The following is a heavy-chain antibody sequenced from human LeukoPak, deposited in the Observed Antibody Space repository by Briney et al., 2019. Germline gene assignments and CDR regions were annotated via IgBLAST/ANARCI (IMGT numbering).Heavy chain of an antibody. CDR1: GFTFSSYS. V-gene: IGHV3-21*01. D-gene: IGHD5-24*01. CDR2: ISSSSSYI. Sequence: GGSLRLSCAASGFTFSSYSMNWVRQAPGKGLEWVSSISSSSSYIYYADSVKGRFTISRDNAKNSLYLQMNSLRGEDAAVYYCARGGEDGYTYDYWGQGTLVTVSS. J-gene: IGHJ4*02. CDR3: ARGGEDGYTYDY.